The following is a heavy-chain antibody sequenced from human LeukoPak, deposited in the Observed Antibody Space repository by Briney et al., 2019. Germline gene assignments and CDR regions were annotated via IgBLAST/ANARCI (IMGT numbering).Heavy chain of an antibody. V-gene: IGHV6-1*01. J-gene: IGHJ6*02. CDR1: GDTVSSNTAA. Sequence: SQTLSLTCAISGDTVSSNTAAWNWIRQSPSRGLEWLGRTYYRSKWNTDYAASVQNRITINPDTSTNQFSLQLKSTTPEDTAVYYCSRQRSTSTYYFGLDVWGQGTTVTVSS. D-gene: IGHD6-6*01. CDR2: TYYRSKWNT. CDR3: SRQRSTSTYYFGLDV.